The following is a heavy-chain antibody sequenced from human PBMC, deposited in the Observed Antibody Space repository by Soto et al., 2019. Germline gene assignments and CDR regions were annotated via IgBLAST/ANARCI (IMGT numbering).Heavy chain of an antibody. D-gene: IGHD2-21*01. CDR2: IIPIFGTA. V-gene: IGHV1-69*13. CDR3: ARIADPRMPAYIDY. Sequence: GASVKVSCKASGGTFSSYAISWVRQAPGQGLEWMGGIIPIFGTANYAQKFQGRVTITADESTSTAYMELSSLRSEDTAVYYCARIADPRMPAYIDYWGQGTLVTVSS. CDR1: GGTFSSYA. J-gene: IGHJ4*02.